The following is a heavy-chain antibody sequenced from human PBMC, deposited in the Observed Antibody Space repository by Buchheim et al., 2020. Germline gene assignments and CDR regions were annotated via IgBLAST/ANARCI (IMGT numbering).Heavy chain of an antibody. J-gene: IGHJ6*02. D-gene: IGHD5-12*01. CDR1: GYTFTGFY. Sequence: QVQLVQSGAEVKESGASVKVSCKASGYTFTGFYLHWVRRAPGQGLEWMGRFNPSSGGTRYAQKFQGRVTMTGDTSLTTAYMELTSLTSADTAVYFCARALDVAALIWEDSYNSGMDVWGQGT. CDR3: ARALDVAALIWEDSYNSGMDV. CDR2: FNPSSGGT. V-gene: IGHV1-2*06.